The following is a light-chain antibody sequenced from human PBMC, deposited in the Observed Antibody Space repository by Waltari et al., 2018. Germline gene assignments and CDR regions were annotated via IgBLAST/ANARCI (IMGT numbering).Light chain of an antibody. CDR3: QQYGSSLYMYT. CDR2: WAS. V-gene: IGKV4-1*01. Sequence: DIVMTQSPDSLAVSLGERATTHCKSSQNIFSSSDNNNYLAWYRQKPGQSPTLLIYWASMREYGVPDRFSGSGSGTDFSLTISGVQAEDFAVYYCQQYGSSLYMYTFGQGTKLEIK. J-gene: IGKJ2*01. CDR1: QNIFSSSDNNNY.